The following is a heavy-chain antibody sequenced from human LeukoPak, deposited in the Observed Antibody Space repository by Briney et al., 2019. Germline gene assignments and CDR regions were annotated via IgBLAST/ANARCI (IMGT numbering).Heavy chain of an antibody. V-gene: IGHV1-46*01. CDR1: GYTFTSYY. CDR3: ARVEFAMAPFDY. J-gene: IGHJ4*02. Sequence: ASVKVSCKASGYTFTSYYMHWVRRAPGQGLEWMGIINPSGGSTSYAQKFQGRVTMTRDTSTSTVYMELSSLRSEDTAVYYCARVEFAMAPFDYWGQGTLVTVSS. D-gene: IGHD2-2*01. CDR2: INPSGGST.